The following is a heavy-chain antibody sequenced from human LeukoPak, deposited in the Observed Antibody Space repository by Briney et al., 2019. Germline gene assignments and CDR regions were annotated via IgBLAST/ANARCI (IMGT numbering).Heavy chain of an antibody. V-gene: IGHV4-59*01. Sequence: SETLSLTCTVSGGSISSYYWSWIRQPPGKGLVWIGYIYYSGSTDYNPSLKSRVTISVDTSKNQFSLKLSSVTAADTAVYYCARVGSSSWYNYYYMDVWGKGTTVTVSS. CDR3: ARVGSSSWYNYYYMDV. J-gene: IGHJ6*03. CDR1: GGSISSYY. D-gene: IGHD6-13*01. CDR2: IYYSGST.